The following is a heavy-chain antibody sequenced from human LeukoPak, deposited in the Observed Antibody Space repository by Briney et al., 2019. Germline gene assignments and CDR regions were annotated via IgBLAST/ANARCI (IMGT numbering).Heavy chain of an antibody. J-gene: IGHJ4*02. Sequence: SETLSLTCAVSGYSISSGYCWGWIRQPPGKGLEWIGSIYHSGSTYYNPSLKSRVTISVDTSKNQFSLKLSSVTAADTAVYYCARTYSSSSSDFDYWGQGTLVTVSS. V-gene: IGHV4-38-2*01. CDR1: GYSISSGYC. CDR3: ARTYSSSSSDFDY. CDR2: IYHSGST. D-gene: IGHD6-6*01.